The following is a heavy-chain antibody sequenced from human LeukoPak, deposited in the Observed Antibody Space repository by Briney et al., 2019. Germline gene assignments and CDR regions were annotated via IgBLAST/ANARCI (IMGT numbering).Heavy chain of an antibody. CDR3: ASDYGDYVWFDP. D-gene: IGHD4-17*01. CDR2: INHSGST. J-gene: IGHJ5*02. Sequence: SETLSLTCAAYGGSFSGYYWSWIRQPPGKGLEWIGEINHSGSTNYNPSLKSRVTISVDTSKNQFSLKLSSVTAADTAVYYCASDYGDYVWFDPWGQGTLVTVSS. CDR1: GGSFSGYY. V-gene: IGHV4-34*01.